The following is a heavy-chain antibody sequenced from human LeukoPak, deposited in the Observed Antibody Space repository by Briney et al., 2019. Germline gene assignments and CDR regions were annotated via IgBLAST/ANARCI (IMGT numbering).Heavy chain of an antibody. CDR1: GDSISSYY. J-gene: IGHJ1*01. Sequence: SETLSLTCTVSGDSISSYYWNWIRQPAGKGLEWIGRIYTSGRTNYNPSLKSRVTMSIDTSKNQFSLKLSSVTAADTAVYYCASSPRGTEYFHHWGQGTLVTVSS. CDR3: ASSPRGTEYFHH. CDR2: IYTSGRT. D-gene: IGHD3-10*01. V-gene: IGHV4-4*07.